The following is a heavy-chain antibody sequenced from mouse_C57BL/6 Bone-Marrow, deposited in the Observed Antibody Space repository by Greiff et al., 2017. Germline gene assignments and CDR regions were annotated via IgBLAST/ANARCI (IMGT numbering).Heavy chain of an antibody. CDR3: ARENYGSSDGY. V-gene: IGHV1-81*01. D-gene: IGHD1-1*01. Sequence: VQVVESGAELARPGASVKLSCKASGYTFTSYGISWVKQRTGQGLEWIGEIYPRSGNTYYNEKFKGKATLTADKSSSTAYMELRSLTSEDSAVYFCARENYGSSDGYWGQGTTLTVSS. CDR2: IYPRSGNT. J-gene: IGHJ2*01. CDR1: GYTFTSYG.